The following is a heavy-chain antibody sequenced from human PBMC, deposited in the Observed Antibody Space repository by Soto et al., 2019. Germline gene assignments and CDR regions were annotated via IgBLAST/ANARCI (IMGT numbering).Heavy chain of an antibody. D-gene: IGHD2-2*01. Sequence: GGALRLSCAASGFTFSSYAMSWVRQAPGKGLEWVPAISGSGGSTYYADSVKGRFTISRDNSKNTLYLQMNSLRAEDTAVYYCAKDRPAATYNWFDPWGQGTLVTVSS. J-gene: IGHJ5*02. CDR1: GFTFSSYA. CDR2: ISGSGGST. V-gene: IGHV3-23*01. CDR3: AKDRPAATYNWFDP.